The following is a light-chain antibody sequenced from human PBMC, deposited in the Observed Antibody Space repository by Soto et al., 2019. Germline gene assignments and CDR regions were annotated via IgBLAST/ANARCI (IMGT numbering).Light chain of an antibody. CDR3: AAWDDSLNGLYV. V-gene: IGLV1-44*01. J-gene: IGLJ1*01. Sequence: LTQPPSASGTPGQRVTISCSGSSSNIGINTVNWYQQVPGTAPKLLIYTDNQRPSGVPDRFSGSKSGTSASLAISGLQSEDEADYYCAAWDDSLNGLYVFGTGTKVTVL. CDR1: SSNIGINT. CDR2: TDN.